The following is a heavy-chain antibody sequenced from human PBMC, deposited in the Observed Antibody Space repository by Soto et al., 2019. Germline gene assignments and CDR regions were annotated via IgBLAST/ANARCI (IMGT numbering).Heavy chain of an antibody. D-gene: IGHD3-16*01. V-gene: IGHV3-66*01. CDR2: IYSGTTT. CDR3: ARGYWVEGYGAGTYFDY. CDR1: GLSVGSNY. J-gene: IGHJ4*02. Sequence: GGSLRLSCAASGLSVGSNYMSWFRQAPGKGLEWVSVIYSGTTTHYADSVKGRFTISRDSSKNTLYLQMNSLRAEDTAVYYCARGYWVEGYGAGTYFDYWGQGILVTVSS.